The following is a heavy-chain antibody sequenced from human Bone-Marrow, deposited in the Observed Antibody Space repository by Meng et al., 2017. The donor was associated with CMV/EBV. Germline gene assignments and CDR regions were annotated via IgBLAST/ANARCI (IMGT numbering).Heavy chain of an antibody. CDR1: SIRSGGYY. D-gene: IGHD3-22*01. CDR2: IYYSGST. V-gene: IGHV4-31*02. CDR3: ARGKTVKRTSSGYFDY. Sequence: SIRSGGYYWSWIRQHPGKGLEWIGYIYYSGSTYYNPSLKSRVTISVDTSKNQFSLKLSSVTAADTAVYYCARGKTVKRTSSGYFDYWGQGTLVTVSS. J-gene: IGHJ4*02.